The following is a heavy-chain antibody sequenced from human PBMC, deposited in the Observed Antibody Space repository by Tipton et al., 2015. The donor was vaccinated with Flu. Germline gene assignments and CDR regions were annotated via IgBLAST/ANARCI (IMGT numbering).Heavy chain of an antibody. Sequence: SLRLSCAASGFTFSSYEMNWVRQAPGKGLEWLSYISDSGSLIYYADSVKGRFTISRDNAKNSLYLQMNSLRAEDTAVYYCARELPSTWEPFDYWGQGTLVTVSS. CDR1: GFTFSSYE. V-gene: IGHV3-48*03. J-gene: IGHJ4*02. D-gene: IGHD1-26*01. CDR2: ISDSGSLI. CDR3: ARELPSTWEPFDY.